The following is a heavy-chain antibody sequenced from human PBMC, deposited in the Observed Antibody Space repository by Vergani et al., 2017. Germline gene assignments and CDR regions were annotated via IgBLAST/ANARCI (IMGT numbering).Heavy chain of an antibody. Sequence: QVQLVESGGGVVQPGRSLRLSCAASGFTFSSYGMHWVRQAPGKGLEWVAAIWYDGSNKYYADSVKGRFTISRDNSKNTLYLQMNSLRAEDTAVYYCAGGDSSGYPDYWGQGTLVTVSS. CDR1: GFTFSSYG. D-gene: IGHD3-22*01. CDR3: AGGDSSGYPDY. V-gene: IGHV3-33*01. CDR2: IWYDGSNK. J-gene: IGHJ4*02.